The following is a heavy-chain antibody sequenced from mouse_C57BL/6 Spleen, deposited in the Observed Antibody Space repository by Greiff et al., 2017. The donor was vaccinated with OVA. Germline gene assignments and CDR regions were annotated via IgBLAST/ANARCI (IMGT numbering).Heavy chain of an antibody. CDR1: GFTFSSYA. D-gene: IGHD3-2*02. CDR3: AKTAQARGYFDY. CDR2: ISDGGSYT. Sequence: EVKLVESGGGLVKPGGSLKLSCAASGFTFSSYAMSWVRQTPEKRLEWVATISDGGSYTYYPDNVKGRFTISRDNAKNNLYLQMSHLKSEDTAMYYGAKTAQARGYFDYWGQGTTLTVAS. J-gene: IGHJ2*01. V-gene: IGHV5-4*03.